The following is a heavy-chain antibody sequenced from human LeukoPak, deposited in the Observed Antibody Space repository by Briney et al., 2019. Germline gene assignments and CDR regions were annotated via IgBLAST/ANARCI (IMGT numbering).Heavy chain of an antibody. D-gene: IGHD1-26*01. V-gene: IGHV3-7*04. CDR1: GFNFSSYW. Sequence: PGGSLRLSCAASGFNFSSYWMSWVRQAPGKGLEWVANIKQDGSEKYYVDSVKGRFTISRDNAKNSLYLQMNSLRAEDTAVYYCARGGSYYGNWFDPWGQGTLVTVSS. CDR3: ARGGSYYGNWFDP. J-gene: IGHJ5*02. CDR2: IKQDGSEK.